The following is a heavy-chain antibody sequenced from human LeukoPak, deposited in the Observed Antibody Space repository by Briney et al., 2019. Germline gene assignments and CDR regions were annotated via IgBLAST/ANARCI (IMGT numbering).Heavy chain of an antibody. J-gene: IGHJ4*02. Sequence: SETLSHTCTVSGGSISSYYWSWIRQPPGKGLEWIGYIYYSGSTNYNPSLKSRVTISVDTSKNQFSLKLSSVTAADTAVYYCARGNYDFWSGYYDYWGQGTLVTVSS. CDR1: GGSISSYY. CDR3: ARGNYDFWSGYYDY. D-gene: IGHD3-3*01. CDR2: IYYSGST. V-gene: IGHV4-59*01.